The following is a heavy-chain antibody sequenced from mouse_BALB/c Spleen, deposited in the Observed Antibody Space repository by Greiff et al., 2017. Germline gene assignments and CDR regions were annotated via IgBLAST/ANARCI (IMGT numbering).Heavy chain of an antibody. CDR1: GFSFSSFG. V-gene: IGHV5-17*02. D-gene: IGHD2-1*01. CDR3: ARGNYYFDY. J-gene: IGHJ2*01. Sequence: EVKLMESGRGLVKPARSLKLSCSASGFSFSSFGLYWVRQAPAKGLEWVAYISSCSSTNYYADTVKGRFTISRDNPKNTMFLQMTSLRSEDTAMYYCARGNYYFDYWGQGTTLTVSS. CDR2: ISSCSSTN.